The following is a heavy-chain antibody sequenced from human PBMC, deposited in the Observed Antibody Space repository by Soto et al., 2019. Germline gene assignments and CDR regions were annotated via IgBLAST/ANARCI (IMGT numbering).Heavy chain of an antibody. J-gene: IGHJ4*02. V-gene: IGHV3-30*18. CDR3: AKDGPPGVDDSSGYLDY. CDR1: GFTFSSYG. D-gene: IGHD3-22*01. CDR2: ISYDGSNK. Sequence: GGSLRLSCAASGFTFSSYGMHWVRQAPGKGQEWVAVISYDGSNKYYADSVKGRFTISKDNSKNTLYLQMNSLRAEDTAVYYCAKDGPPGVDDSSGYLDYWGQGTLVTVSS.